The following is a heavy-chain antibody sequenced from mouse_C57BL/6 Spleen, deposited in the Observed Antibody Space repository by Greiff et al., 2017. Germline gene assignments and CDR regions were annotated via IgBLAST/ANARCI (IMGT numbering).Heavy chain of an antibody. CDR3: ARHNEFMDY. Sequence: DVKLVESGGGLVQPGGSLKLSCAASGFTFSDYGMAWVRQAPRKGPEWVAFISNLAYSIYYADTVTGRFTISRENAKNTLYLEMSSLRSEDTAMYYCARHNEFMDYWGQGTSVTVSS. J-gene: IGHJ4*01. CDR1: GFTFSDYG. CDR2: ISNLAYSI. V-gene: IGHV5-15*01.